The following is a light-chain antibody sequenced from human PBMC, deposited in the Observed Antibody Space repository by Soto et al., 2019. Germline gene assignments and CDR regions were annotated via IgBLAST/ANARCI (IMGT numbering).Light chain of an antibody. CDR1: NGSIASNY. Sequence: NFMLTQPHSVSESPGKTVTISCTRSNGSIASNYVQWYQQRPGSAPTTVIYEDNQRPSGVPDRFSGSIDSSSNSASLTISGLKTEDEADYYCQSYDSSNQGVFGGGTKLTVL. J-gene: IGLJ2*01. CDR3: QSYDSSNQGV. CDR2: EDN. V-gene: IGLV6-57*04.